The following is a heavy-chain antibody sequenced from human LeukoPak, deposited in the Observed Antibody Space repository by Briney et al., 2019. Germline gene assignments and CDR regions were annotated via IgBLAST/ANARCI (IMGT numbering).Heavy chain of an antibody. V-gene: IGHV3-30*18. CDR1: GFTFSSYG. D-gene: IGHD2-15*01. CDR3: AKGLWVATNPGYFDY. Sequence: GGSLRLSCAASGFTFSSYGMHWVRQAPGKGLEWVAVISYDGSNKYYADSVKGRFTISRDNSKNTLYLQMNSLRAEDTAVYYCAKGLWVATNPGYFDYWGQGTLVTVS. J-gene: IGHJ4*02. CDR2: ISYDGSNK.